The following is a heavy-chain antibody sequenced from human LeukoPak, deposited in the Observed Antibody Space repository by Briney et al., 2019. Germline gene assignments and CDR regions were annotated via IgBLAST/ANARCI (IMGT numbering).Heavy chain of an antibody. Sequence: PGRSLRLSCAASGFTFSSYAMHWVRQAPGKGLEWVAVISYDGSNKYYADSVKGRFTISRDNAKNSLYLQMNSLRAEDTAVYYCAATYDFWSGYYEDYWGQGTLVTVSS. D-gene: IGHD3-3*01. CDR2: ISYDGSNK. CDR1: GFTFSSYA. J-gene: IGHJ4*02. CDR3: AATYDFWSGYYEDY. V-gene: IGHV3-30-3*01.